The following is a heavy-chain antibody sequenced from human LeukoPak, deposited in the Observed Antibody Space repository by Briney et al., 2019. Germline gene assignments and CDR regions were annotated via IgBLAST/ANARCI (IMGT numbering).Heavy chain of an antibody. J-gene: IGHJ4*02. CDR3: ARGIGYCSGGSCRYFDY. CDR2: ISSSSSYI. D-gene: IGHD2-15*01. CDR1: GFTFSSYS. Sequence: GGSLRLSCAAPGFTFSSYSMNWVRQAPGKGLEWVSSISSSSSYIYYADSVKGRFTISRDNAKNSLYLQMNSLRAEDTAVYYCARGIGYCSGGSCRYFDYWGQGTLVTVSS. V-gene: IGHV3-21*01.